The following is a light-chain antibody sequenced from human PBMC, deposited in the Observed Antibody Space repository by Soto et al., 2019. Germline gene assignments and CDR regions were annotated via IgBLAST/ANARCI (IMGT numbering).Light chain of an antibody. CDR1: KSVSSN. CDR2: GAS. CDR3: QQYNNWHPIT. Sequence: EIVMTQSPATLSVSPGERSTLSCMAIKSVSSNLAWYQQKPCQAPRLLIYGASTRASGIPARFSGSGSGTEFTLTISSLQCEDFAVYYCQQYNNWHPITFGQGTRLEIK. V-gene: IGKV3-15*01. J-gene: IGKJ5*01.